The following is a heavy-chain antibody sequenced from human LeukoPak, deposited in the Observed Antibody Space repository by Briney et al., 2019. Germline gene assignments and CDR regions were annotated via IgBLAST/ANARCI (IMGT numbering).Heavy chain of an antibody. Sequence: QPGRSLRLSCAASGFTFSSYAMHWVRQAPGKGLEWVAVISYDGSNKYCADSVKGRFTISRDNSKSTLYLQMKSLRAEDTAVYYCVKVSDNFQFDYWGQGTLVTVSS. CDR3: VKVSDNFQFDY. CDR2: ISYDGSNK. CDR1: GFTFSSYA. D-gene: IGHD1-1*01. J-gene: IGHJ4*02. V-gene: IGHV3-30*18.